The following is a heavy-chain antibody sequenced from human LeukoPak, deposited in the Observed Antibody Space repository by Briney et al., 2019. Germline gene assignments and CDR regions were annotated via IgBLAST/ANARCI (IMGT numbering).Heavy chain of an antibody. CDR3: TRRNNYYDSSGYSDY. Sequence: GESLRLSCAASGFTFSGSAMHWVRQASGKGLEWVGRIRSKANSYATAYAASVKGRFTISRDDSKNTAYLQMNSLKTEDTAVYYCTRRNNYYDSSGYSDYWGQGTLVTVSS. D-gene: IGHD3-22*01. CDR1: GFTFSGSA. J-gene: IGHJ4*02. V-gene: IGHV3-73*01. CDR2: IRSKANSYAT.